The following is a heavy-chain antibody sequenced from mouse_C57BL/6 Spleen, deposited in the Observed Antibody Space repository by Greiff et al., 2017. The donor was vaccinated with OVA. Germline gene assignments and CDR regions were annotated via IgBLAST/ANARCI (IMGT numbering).Heavy chain of an antibody. D-gene: IGHD3-2*02. CDR2: IWRGGST. V-gene: IGHV2-5*01. CDR1: GFSLTSYG. Sequence: VKLVESGPGLVQPSQSLSITCTVSGFSLTSYGVHWVRQSPGKGLEWLGVIWRGGSTDYNAAFMSRLSITKDNSKSQVFFKMNSLQADDTAIYYCAKGASSGWGYYFDYWGQGTTLTVSS. J-gene: IGHJ2*01. CDR3: AKGASSGWGYYFDY.